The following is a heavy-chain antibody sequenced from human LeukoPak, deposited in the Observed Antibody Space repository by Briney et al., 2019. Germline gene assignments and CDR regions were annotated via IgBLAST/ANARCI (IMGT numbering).Heavy chain of an antibody. D-gene: IGHD5-12*01. CDR3: ARAGAKSGYDL. CDR1: GFTFSSYW. J-gene: IGHJ4*02. V-gene: IGHV3-74*01. Sequence: GGSLRLSCAASGFTFSSYWMHWVRQAPGKGLVWVSRINSDGSSTSYADSVKGRFTISRDNAKNTLYLQMNSLRAEDTAVYYCARAGAKSGYDLWGQGTLVTVSS. CDR2: INSDGSST.